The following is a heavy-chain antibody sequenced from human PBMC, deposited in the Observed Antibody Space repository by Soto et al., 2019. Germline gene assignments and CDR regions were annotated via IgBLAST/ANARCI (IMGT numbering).Heavy chain of an antibody. CDR3: AKTSGYDYVWGSSGLDP. CDR1: GLKVSSW. J-gene: IGHJ5*02. V-gene: IGHV3-7*01. CDR2: TTQDGSGR. Sequence: GGSLRLSCAASGLKVSSWMSWVRQAPGEGLEWVAMTTQDGSGRHNLDSLKGRFTISRDDSTNTMYLQMNSLSPEDTAFYFCAKTSGYDYVWGSSGLDPWGQETLVTVSS. D-gene: IGHD3-16*01.